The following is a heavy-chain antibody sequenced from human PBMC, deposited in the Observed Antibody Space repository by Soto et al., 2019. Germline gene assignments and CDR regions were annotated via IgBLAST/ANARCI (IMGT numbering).Heavy chain of an antibody. CDR3: ARGAIAAVPAALSSYHDYTNYRFDS. CDR2: IIPMFAAT. Sequence: QVQLAQSGAEMTKPGSSEKVSCRASGGSFSDFAFSWVRQAPGQGLEWMGGIIPMFAATKYAQRLQDRVTITADESTNTVYLALNSLTSEDTAIYYCARGAIAAVPAALSSYHDYTNYRFDSWGQGTLVTVSS. D-gene: IGHD2-15*01. CDR1: GGSFSDFA. J-gene: IGHJ4*02. V-gene: IGHV1-69*01.